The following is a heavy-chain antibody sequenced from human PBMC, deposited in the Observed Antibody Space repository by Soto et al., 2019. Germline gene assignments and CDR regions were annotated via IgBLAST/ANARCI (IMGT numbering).Heavy chain of an antibody. Sequence: SETLPLTCAVSGGSISSSNWWRWVRPPPGKGLEWIGEIYHSGSANYNPSLKSRVTISVDKSKNQFSLKLSSVTAADTAVYYFARDYMVRAVMRWFDPWGQGTLVTVS. J-gene: IGHJ5*02. CDR3: ARDYMVRAVMRWFDP. CDR2: IYHSGSA. CDR1: GGSISSSNW. V-gene: IGHV4-4*02. D-gene: IGHD3-10*01.